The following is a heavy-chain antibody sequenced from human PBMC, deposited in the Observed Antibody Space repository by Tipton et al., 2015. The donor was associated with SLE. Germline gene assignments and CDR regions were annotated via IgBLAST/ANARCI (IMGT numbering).Heavy chain of an antibody. Sequence: QLVQSGAEVKKPGASVKVSCKASGYTFTSYYMHWVRQAAGQGLEWMGIINPSGGSTSYAQKFQGRVTMTTDTSTSTAYMELRSLRSDDTAVYYCARARGGIAARGWGQGTLVTVSS. CDR3: ARARGGIAARG. J-gene: IGHJ4*02. CDR2: INPSGGST. V-gene: IGHV1-46*01. D-gene: IGHD6-6*01. CDR1: GYTFTSYY.